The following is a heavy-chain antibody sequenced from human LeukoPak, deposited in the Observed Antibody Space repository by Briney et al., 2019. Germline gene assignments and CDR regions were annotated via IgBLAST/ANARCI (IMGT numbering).Heavy chain of an antibody. CDR1: GGTFSSYA. V-gene: IGHV1-69*05. J-gene: IGHJ6*02. CDR2: IIPIFGTA. CDR3: ARNSMVRGVILGYYYYGMDV. D-gene: IGHD3-10*01. Sequence: SVKVSCKASGGTFSSYAISWVRQAPGQGLEWMGGIIPIFGTANYAQKFQGRVTMTRNTSISTAYMELSSLRSEDTAVYYCARNSMVRGVILGYYYYGMDVWGQGTTVTVSS.